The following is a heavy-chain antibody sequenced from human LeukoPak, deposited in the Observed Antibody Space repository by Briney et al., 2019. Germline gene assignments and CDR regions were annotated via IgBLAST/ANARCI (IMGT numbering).Heavy chain of an antibody. J-gene: IGHJ4*02. V-gene: IGHV4-4*02. CDR2: IFESGST. CDR3: ARQEGGIVGPY. D-gene: IGHD1-26*01. Sequence: SGTLSLTCTVSGDSIRNSNWWSWVRQVPGKGLEWIGEIFESGSTNYSPSLKSRVSISVDKSKNQFSLKLNSVTAADTAVYYCARQEGGIVGPYWGQGTLVTVSS. CDR1: GDSIRNSNW.